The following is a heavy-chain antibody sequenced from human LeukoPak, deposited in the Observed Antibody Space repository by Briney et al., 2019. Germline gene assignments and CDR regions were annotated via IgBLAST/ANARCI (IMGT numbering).Heavy chain of an antibody. Sequence: PGGSLRLSCAASGFTFSSCGMHWVRQAPGKGLEWVAVIWYDGSNKYYADSVKGRFTISRDNSKNTLYLQMNSLRAEDTAVYYCARDRSSRLPSDFDYWGQGTLVTVSS. CDR1: GFTFSSCG. J-gene: IGHJ4*02. CDR3: ARDRSSRLPSDFDY. V-gene: IGHV3-33*01. D-gene: IGHD2-2*01. CDR2: IWYDGSNK.